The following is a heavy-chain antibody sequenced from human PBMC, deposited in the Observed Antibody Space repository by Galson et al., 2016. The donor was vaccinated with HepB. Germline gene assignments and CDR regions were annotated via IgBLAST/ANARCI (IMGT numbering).Heavy chain of an antibody. V-gene: IGHV4-31*03. Sequence: TLSLTCTVSGGSINSGGYFWSWIRQHPGKGLEWIGHIYYSGTTDYNPSLKSRAALPLDTSTNHFSLKLTSLTAADTAMYYRARVVFGGNFDIGNSNFDAWGQGILVTVSS. J-gene: IGHJ4*02. CDR2: IYYSGTT. CDR1: GGSINSGGYF. D-gene: IGHD4-23*01. CDR3: ARVVFGGNFDIGNSNFDA.